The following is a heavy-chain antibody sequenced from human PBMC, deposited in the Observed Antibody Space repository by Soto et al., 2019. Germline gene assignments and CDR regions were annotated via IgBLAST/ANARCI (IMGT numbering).Heavy chain of an antibody. CDR3: ARGPYYHASGSYYQGKWFDP. CDR1: GSSFSGYY. Sequence: SETLSLTCAVYGSSFSGYYWNWIRQPPGKGLEWIGEINHSGSTNYNPSLKSRVTLSVDTPKNQFFLKLTSVTAADTAVYYCARGPYYHASGSYYQGKWFDPWGQGTLVTVSS. CDR2: INHSGST. D-gene: IGHD3-10*01. J-gene: IGHJ5*02. V-gene: IGHV4-34*01.